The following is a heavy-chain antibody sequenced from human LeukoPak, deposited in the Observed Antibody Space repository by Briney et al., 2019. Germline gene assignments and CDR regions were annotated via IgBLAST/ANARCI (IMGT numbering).Heavy chain of an antibody. V-gene: IGHV4-4*07. Sequence: PSETLSLTCTVSGGSIGSYYWTWIRQPAGKGLEWIGRLYTSGSTNYNPSLKSRVTMSVDTSKNQFSLKLSSVTAADTAVYYCARSGGWYNDAFDIWGQGTMVTVSS. CDR3: ARSGGWYNDAFDI. J-gene: IGHJ3*02. CDR1: GGSIGSYY. D-gene: IGHD6-19*01. CDR2: LYTSGST.